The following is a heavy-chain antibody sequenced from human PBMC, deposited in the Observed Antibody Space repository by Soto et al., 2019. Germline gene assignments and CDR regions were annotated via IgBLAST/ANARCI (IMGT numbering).Heavy chain of an antibody. V-gene: IGHV4-31*03. CDR1: GGSMSSGGYY. D-gene: IGHD5-12*01. CDR3: ARDRGGYSGYDWSNYGMDV. CDR2: IYYSGST. J-gene: IGHJ6*02. Sequence: PSETLSLTCTVSGGSMSSGGYYWSWIRQHPGKGLEWIGYIYYSGSTYYNPSLKSRVTISVDTSKNQFSLKLSSVTAADTAVYYCARDRGGYSGYDWSNYGMDVWGQGTTVTVSS.